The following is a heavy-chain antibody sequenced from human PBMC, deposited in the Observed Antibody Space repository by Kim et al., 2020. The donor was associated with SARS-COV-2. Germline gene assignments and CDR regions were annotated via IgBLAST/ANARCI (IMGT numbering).Heavy chain of an antibody. CDR1: GGSLSGYY. D-gene: IGHD2-2*01. V-gene: IGHV4-34*01. J-gene: IGHJ6*02. CDR3: ARGPKYQLLFSNDYGIDV. CDR2: ISHSGRT. Sequence: SETLSLTCAVYGGSLSGYYWSWIRQPPGKGLEWIGEISHSGRTNYSPSLKSRVSISVDTSKNQFSLKLDSVIAADTAVYFCARGPKYQLLFSNDYGIDVWGQGTTVTVSS.